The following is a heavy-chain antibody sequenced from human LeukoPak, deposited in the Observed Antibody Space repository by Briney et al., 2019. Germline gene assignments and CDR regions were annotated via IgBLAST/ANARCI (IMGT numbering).Heavy chain of an antibody. CDR1: GGVVSSYS. J-gene: IGHJ4*02. Sequence: PSETLSLTCSVSGGVVSSYSWSWIRQPPGKGLEWIGGIYYSDRGSTYYNPSLKSRVTISVDTSKNQYSLRLSSVTATDTAVYYCARFKVGTTLAFDYWGQGTLVTVSS. V-gene: IGHV4-59*05. CDR2: IYYSDRGST. CDR3: ARFKVGTTLAFDY. D-gene: IGHD2/OR15-2a*01.